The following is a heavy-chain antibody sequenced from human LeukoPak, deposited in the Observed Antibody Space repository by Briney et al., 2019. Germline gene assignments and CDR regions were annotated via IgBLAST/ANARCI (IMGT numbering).Heavy chain of an antibody. D-gene: IGHD5-12*01. CDR3: ARAGLRDAFDI. Sequence: PSETLSLTCTVSGDSISGYYWNWIRQPPGKRLEWIGFIYYSGSTNYNPSLKSRVTISVDTSKNQFSLKLSSVTAADTAVYYCARAGLRDAFDIWGRGTMVTVSS. CDR2: IYYSGST. CDR1: GDSISGYY. V-gene: IGHV4-59*01. J-gene: IGHJ3*02.